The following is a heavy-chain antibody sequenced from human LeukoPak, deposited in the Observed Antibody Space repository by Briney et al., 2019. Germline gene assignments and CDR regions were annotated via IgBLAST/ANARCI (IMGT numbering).Heavy chain of an antibody. V-gene: IGHV4-59*08. Sequence: SETLSLTCTVSGVSISSYYWRWLRPPPGKGVEWIGYLHHSSRINYSRSLKNRVTLSVDTSMSQVPLRLSSVTGADTAVYYCASLPSPVQLWGQGTLVTVS. CDR1: GVSISSYY. CDR2: LHHSSRI. CDR3: ASLPSPVQL. J-gene: IGHJ1*01.